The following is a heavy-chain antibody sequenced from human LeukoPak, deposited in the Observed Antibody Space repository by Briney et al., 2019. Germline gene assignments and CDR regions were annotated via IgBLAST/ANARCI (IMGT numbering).Heavy chain of an antibody. V-gene: IGHV3-30*18. CDR1: GFSFSSYG. Sequence: GGSLRLSCAASGFSFSSYGMHWVRQAPGKGLEWVAVISYDGSNKYYADSVKGRFTISRDNSKNTLYLQMNSARAEDTAVYYCAKARSSMGYAGMDVWGQGTTVTVSS. D-gene: IGHD2-8*01. CDR2: ISYDGSNK. J-gene: IGHJ6*02. CDR3: AKARSSMGYAGMDV.